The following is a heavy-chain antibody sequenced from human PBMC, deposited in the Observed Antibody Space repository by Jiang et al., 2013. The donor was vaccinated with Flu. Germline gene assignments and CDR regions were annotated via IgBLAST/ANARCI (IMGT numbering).Heavy chain of an antibody. Sequence: SQTLSLTCAISGDSVSSNSAAWNWIRQSPSRGLEWLGRTYYRSKWSYNYGLSVKGRITINPDTSKNQSSLQLNSVTPEDTAVYYCARGGADDLHFDYWGQGTLVTVSS. D-gene: IGHD1-1*01. J-gene: IGHJ4*02. CDR3: ARGGADDLHFDY. CDR1: GDSVSSNSAA. CDR2: TYYRSKWSY. V-gene: IGHV6-1*01.